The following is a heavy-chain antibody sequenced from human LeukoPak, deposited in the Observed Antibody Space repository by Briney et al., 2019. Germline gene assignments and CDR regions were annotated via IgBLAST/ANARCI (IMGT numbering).Heavy chain of an antibody. Sequence: SETLSLTCAVYGGSFSGYYWSWIRRPPGKGLEWIGEINHSGSTNYNPSLKSRVTISVDTSKNQFSLKLSSVTAADTAVYYCARQYYYGSGRKIRYMDVWGKGTTVTISS. CDR3: ARQYYYGSGRKIRYMDV. V-gene: IGHV4-34*01. CDR1: GGSFSGYY. D-gene: IGHD3-10*01. CDR2: INHSGST. J-gene: IGHJ6*03.